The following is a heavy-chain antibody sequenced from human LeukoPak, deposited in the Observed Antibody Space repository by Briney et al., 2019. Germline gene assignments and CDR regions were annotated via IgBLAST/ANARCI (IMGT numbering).Heavy chain of an antibody. CDR2: IDSTSTYI. Sequence: GGSLRLSCAASRFTFSTYSMNCVRQAPGKGLEWVSSIDSTSTYIYYAHSVKGRFTISRDNAKNSLYLQMDSLRAEDTAVYYCARDSLVGSTTPVFDYWGQGTLVTVSS. CDR1: RFTFSTYS. V-gene: IGHV3-21*04. J-gene: IGHJ4*02. CDR3: ARDSLVGSTTPVFDY. D-gene: IGHD1-26*01.